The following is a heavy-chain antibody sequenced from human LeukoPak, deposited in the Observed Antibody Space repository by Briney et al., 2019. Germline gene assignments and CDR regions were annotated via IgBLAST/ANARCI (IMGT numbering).Heavy chain of an antibody. V-gene: IGHV3-23*01. D-gene: IGHD2-2*01. CDR2: ISGGGGSA. CDR3: AARHLLPPRFDY. CDR1: GFTFSSYP. Sequence: GGSLRLSCAASGFTFSSYPMSWVRQAPAKGLQWVSAISGGGGSAYYADSVKGRFTISRDNSKSTLYLQMNSLRAEDTAIYYCAARHLLPPRFDYWGQGTLVTVSS. J-gene: IGHJ4*02.